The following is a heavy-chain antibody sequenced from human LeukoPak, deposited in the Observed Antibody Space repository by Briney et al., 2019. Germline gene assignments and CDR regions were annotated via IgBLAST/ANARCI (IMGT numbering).Heavy chain of an antibody. CDR1: GCSISSYY. CDR2: IYYSGST. D-gene: IGHD6-13*01. J-gene: IGHJ6*02. Sequence: PSETLSLTCTVSGCSISSYYWRWIRQPPGKGLEWIGYIYYSGSTNYNPSLKSRVTISVDASKNQFSLELSSVTAADTAGYYCARVYSSSWYDYYGMDVWGQGTTVTVSS. CDR3: ARVYSSSWYDYYGMDV. V-gene: IGHV4-59*01.